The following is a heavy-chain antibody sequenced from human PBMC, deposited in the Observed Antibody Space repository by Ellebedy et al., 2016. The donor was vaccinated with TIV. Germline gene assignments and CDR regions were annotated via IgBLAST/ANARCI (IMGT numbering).Heavy chain of an antibody. CDR1: GGSFSGYY. J-gene: IGHJ3*02. D-gene: IGHD6-13*01. Sequence: MPSETLSLTCAVYGGSFSGYYWSWIRQPPGKGLEWIGYISYSGSTNYNPSLKSRVTISVDTSKNQFSLMLSSVTAADTAVYYCARVVWQQPVSYAFDIWGQGTMVTVSS. CDR2: ISYSGST. CDR3: ARVVWQQPVSYAFDI. V-gene: IGHV4-59*01.